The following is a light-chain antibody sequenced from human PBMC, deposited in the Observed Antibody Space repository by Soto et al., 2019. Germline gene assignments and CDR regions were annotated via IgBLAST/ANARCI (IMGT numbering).Light chain of an antibody. J-gene: IGKJ1*01. CDR3: QQYYSDAWT. V-gene: IGKV1-8*01. CDR1: QGISSY. Sequence: AIRMTQSPSSLSASTGDRVNITCRASQGISSYLAWYQQKPGKAPNLLIYAASTLQSGVPSRFSGSGSGTDFTLSISCLQSEDFATYYCQQYYSDAWTFGDGTKVEIK. CDR2: AAS.